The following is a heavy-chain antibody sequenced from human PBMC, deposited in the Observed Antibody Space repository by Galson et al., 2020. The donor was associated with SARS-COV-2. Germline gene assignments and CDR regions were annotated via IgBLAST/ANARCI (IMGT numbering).Heavy chain of an antibody. CDR2: MYYRGST. Sequence: SETLSLTCTVSGGSISSGGYYWSWIRQHPGKGLEWIGYMYYRGSTDYNPSLKSRVTISVATSKNQFSLKLSSVTAADTAVYYCARGASSGYFRWCDPWGQGTLVTVSS. CDR1: GGSISSGGYY. J-gene: IGHJ5*02. CDR3: ARGASSGYFRWCDP. D-gene: IGHD3-22*01. V-gene: IGHV4-31*03.